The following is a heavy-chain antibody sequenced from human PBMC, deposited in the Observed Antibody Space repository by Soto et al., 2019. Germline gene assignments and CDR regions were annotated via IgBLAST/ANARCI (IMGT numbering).Heavy chain of an antibody. Sequence: QLQLLESGPGLVRPSETLSLTCSVLDDSISDSRYYWGWIRQSPEKGLEWLGSISHDGHSYYNPPLKSRVTLFADTSRNQFSLKMKSVTVADTALYFCARQVYGDYLGGNWFDPWGQGAPVTVSS. D-gene: IGHD4-17*01. CDR1: DDSISDSRYY. V-gene: IGHV4-39*01. J-gene: IGHJ5*02. CDR2: ISHDGHS. CDR3: ARQVYGDYLGGNWFDP.